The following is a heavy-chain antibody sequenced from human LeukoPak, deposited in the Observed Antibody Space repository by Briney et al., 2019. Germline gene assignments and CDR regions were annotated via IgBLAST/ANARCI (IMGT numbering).Heavy chain of an antibody. D-gene: IGHD3-22*01. CDR3: AKALSSSYYDSSGSYSAFDI. V-gene: IGHV3-9*03. Sequence: PGRSLRPSCAPSAFTFDDYAMRWVRQAPRRGLEWGSGISLDSGSIAYADSVKGRFTISRDNSKNSLYLQMSSLRPEDMALYYCAKALSSSYYDSSGSYSAFDIWGQGTMVTVSS. CDR1: AFTFDDYA. CDR2: ISLDSGSI. J-gene: IGHJ3*02.